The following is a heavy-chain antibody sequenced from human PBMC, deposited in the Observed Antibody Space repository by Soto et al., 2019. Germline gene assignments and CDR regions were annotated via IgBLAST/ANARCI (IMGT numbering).Heavy chain of an antibody. D-gene: IGHD2-2*01. Sequence: ASVKVSCKASGGTFSSYAISWVRQAPGQGLEWMGGIIPIFGTANYAQKFQGRVTITADKSTSTAYMELSSLRSEDTAVYYCARGKDIVVVPGVTAMKMGAFDIWGQGTMVTVSS. CDR3: ARGKDIVVVPGVTAMKMGAFDI. V-gene: IGHV1-69*06. CDR1: GGTFSSYA. CDR2: IIPIFGTA. J-gene: IGHJ3*02.